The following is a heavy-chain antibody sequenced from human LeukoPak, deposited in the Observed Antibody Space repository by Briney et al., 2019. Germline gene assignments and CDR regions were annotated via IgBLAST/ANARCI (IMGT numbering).Heavy chain of an antibody. Sequence: GESLKISCKGSGYRFTSYWIAWVRQMSGKGLEWMGIIYPGDSDTRYSPSFQGQVTISADKSISTAYLQWNSLKASDTAIYYCARGSDDYYYYMDVWGKGTTVTVSS. CDR2: IYPGDSDT. J-gene: IGHJ6*03. D-gene: IGHD2-21*02. CDR3: ARGSDDYYYYMDV. V-gene: IGHV5-51*01. CDR1: GYRFTSYW.